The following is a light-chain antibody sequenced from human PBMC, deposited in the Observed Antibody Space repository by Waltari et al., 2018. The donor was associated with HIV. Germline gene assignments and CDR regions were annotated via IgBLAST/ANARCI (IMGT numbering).Light chain of an antibody. CDR3: ATWDDSLSGVL. J-gene: IGLJ2*01. CDR2: RNH. CDR1: SSNIGPPY. Sequence: SVLTQPPSASGTPGQRVTISCSGRSSNIGPPYVFWYQQLPGTAPKLLMHRNHQRPSGVPDRFSDSTSGTSASLAISGLRSEDEADYYCATWDDSLSGVLFGGGTKLTVL. V-gene: IGLV1-47*01.